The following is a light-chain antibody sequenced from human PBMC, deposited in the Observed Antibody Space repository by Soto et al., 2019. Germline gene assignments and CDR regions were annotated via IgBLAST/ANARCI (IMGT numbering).Light chain of an antibody. V-gene: IGKV1-5*01. CDR2: EAS. Sequence: DIQMTQSPSTLSASVGDRVTITCRASQSISSWLAWYQQKPGRAPNLLISEASSLNSEVPSMFSGSGSGTEFTLTISSMQPDDLATYGCQQYDSFPLTFGGATKVEIK. CDR1: QSISSW. CDR3: QQYDSFPLT. J-gene: IGKJ4*01.